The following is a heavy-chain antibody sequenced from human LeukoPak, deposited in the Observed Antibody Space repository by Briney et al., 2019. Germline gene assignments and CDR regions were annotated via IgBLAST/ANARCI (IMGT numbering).Heavy chain of an antibody. V-gene: IGHV3-21*01. CDR1: GFTFSSYS. CDR2: ISSSSSYI. CDR3: AREAVRGPRRNDY. D-gene: IGHD3-10*01. Sequence: PGGSLRLSCAASGFTFSSYSMNWVRQAPGKGLEWVSSISSSSSYIYYADSVKGRFTISRDNAKNSLYLQMNSLRAEDTAVYYCAREAVRGPRRNDYWGQGTLVTVSS. J-gene: IGHJ4*02.